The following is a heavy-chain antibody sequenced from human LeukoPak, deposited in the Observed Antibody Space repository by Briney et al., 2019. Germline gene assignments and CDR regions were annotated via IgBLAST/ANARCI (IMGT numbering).Heavy chain of an antibody. Sequence: GGSLRLSCAASGFTVSSNYMSWVRRAPGKGLEWVSVIYSGGSTYYADSVKGRFTISRDNSKNTLYLQMNSLRAEDTAVYYCARVSGWPKYFQHWGQGTLVTVSS. V-gene: IGHV3-53*01. J-gene: IGHJ1*01. CDR3: ARVSGWPKYFQH. CDR2: IYSGGST. CDR1: GFTVSSNY. D-gene: IGHD6-19*01.